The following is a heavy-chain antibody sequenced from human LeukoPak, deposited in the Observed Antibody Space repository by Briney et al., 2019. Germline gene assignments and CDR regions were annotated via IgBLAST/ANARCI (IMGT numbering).Heavy chain of an antibody. CDR1: GDSISSYY. Sequence: SETLSLTCTVSGDSISSYYWSWIRQPPGKGLEWIGEINHSGSTNYNPSLKSRVTISVDTSKNQFSLKLSSVTAADTAVYYCARAQLERRSFDIWGQGTMVTVSS. J-gene: IGHJ3*02. CDR2: INHSGST. D-gene: IGHD1-1*01. CDR3: ARAQLERRSFDI. V-gene: IGHV4-34*01.